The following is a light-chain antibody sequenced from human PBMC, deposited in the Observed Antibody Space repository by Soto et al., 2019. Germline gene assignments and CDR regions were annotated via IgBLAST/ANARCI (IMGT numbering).Light chain of an antibody. J-gene: IGLJ2*01. CDR1: SSDVGGYNY. Sequence: QSALTQPPSASGSPGQSVAISYTGTSSDVGGYNYVSWYQQHPGKAPKLMIYEVNKRPSGVPDRFSGSKSGNTASLTVSGLQAEDEADYYCSSYAGSNNFVVFGGGTKLTVL. CDR3: SSYAGSNNFVV. V-gene: IGLV2-8*01. CDR2: EVN.